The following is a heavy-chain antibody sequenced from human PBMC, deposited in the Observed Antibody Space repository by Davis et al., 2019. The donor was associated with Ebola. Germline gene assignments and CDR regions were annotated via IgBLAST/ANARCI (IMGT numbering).Heavy chain of an antibody. J-gene: IGHJ4*02. D-gene: IGHD3-3*01. Sequence: MPSETLSLTCAVSGGSISSSNWWRWVRQPPGKGLEWIGEIYHTGSTYYKPSLKSRVTISVDTSKNQFSLELSSVTAADTAVYYCARSYDFWSGYYFDYWGQGTLVIVSS. CDR1: GGSISSSNW. CDR2: IYHTGST. V-gene: IGHV4-4*02. CDR3: ARSYDFWSGYYFDY.